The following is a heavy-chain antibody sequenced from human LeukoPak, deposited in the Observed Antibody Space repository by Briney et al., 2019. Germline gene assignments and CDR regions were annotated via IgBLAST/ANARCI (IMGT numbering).Heavy chain of an antibody. Sequence: KPSETLSLTCAVYGGSFSGYYWSWIRQPPGKGLEWIGEINHSGSTNYNPSLKSRVTISVDTSKNQFSLKLSSVTAADTAVYYSARGLDVVAVAGLYYFDYWGQGTLVTVSS. D-gene: IGHD6-19*01. J-gene: IGHJ4*02. CDR1: GGSFSGYY. CDR3: ARGLDVVAVAGLYYFDY. V-gene: IGHV4-34*01. CDR2: INHSGST.